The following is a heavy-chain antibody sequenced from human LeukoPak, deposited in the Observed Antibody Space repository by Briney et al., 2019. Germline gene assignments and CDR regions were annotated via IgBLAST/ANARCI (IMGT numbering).Heavy chain of an antibody. V-gene: IGHV3-9*01. J-gene: IGHJ4*02. CDR1: GFTFDDYA. CDR2: INWNSGSK. D-gene: IGHD3-22*01. CDR3: AKDFSSGYYYFDF. Sequence: PGGSLRLSCAASGFTFDDYAMHWVRRGPGKGLEWVSGINWNSGSKHYADSVKGRFTISRDNAKNSLYLQMNSLKPEDTALYYCAKDFSSGYYYFDFWGQGTLVTVSS.